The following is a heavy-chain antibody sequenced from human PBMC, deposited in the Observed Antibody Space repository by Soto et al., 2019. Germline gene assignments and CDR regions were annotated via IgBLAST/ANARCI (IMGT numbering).Heavy chain of an antibody. J-gene: IGHJ6*02. D-gene: IGHD3-10*01. Sequence: QVQLVQSGAEVKKPGSSVKVSCKASGGTFSSYAISWVRQAPGQGLEWMGGIIPIFGTANYAQKFQGRVTITADESTSTAYMELSSLRSEDTAVYYYADGSGSYGRYYYYYGMDVWGQGTTVTVSS. CDR2: IIPIFGTA. CDR1: GGTFSSYA. V-gene: IGHV1-69*01. CDR3: ADGSGSYGRYYYYYGMDV.